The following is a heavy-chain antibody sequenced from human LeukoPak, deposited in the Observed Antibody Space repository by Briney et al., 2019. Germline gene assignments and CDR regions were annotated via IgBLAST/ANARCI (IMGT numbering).Heavy chain of an antibody. J-gene: IGHJ4*02. CDR3: ARGYYYDSGGYYYGHAY. V-gene: IGHV3-20*04. D-gene: IGHD3-22*01. CDR2: INWNGGST. Sequence: GGSLRLSCAASGFTFDDYGMSWVRQAPGKGLEWVSGINWNGGSTGYADSVKGRFTISRDNAKNSLYLQMNSLRAEDTALYYCARGYYYDSGGYYYGHAYWGQGTLVTVSS. CDR1: GFTFDDYG.